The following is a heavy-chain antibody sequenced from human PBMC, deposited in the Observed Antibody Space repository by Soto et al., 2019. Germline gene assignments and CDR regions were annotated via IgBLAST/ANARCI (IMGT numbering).Heavy chain of an antibody. J-gene: IGHJ6*02. CDR2: IIPIFGTA. V-gene: IGHV1-69*13. D-gene: IGHD3-16*01. Sequence: ASVKVSCKASGGTFSSYAISWVRQAPGQGLEWMGGIIPIFGTANYAQKFQGRVTITADESTSTAYMELSSLRSEDTAVYYCAREVLRHSDYYYGMDVWGQGTTVTVSS. CDR1: GGTFSSYA. CDR3: AREVLRHSDYYYGMDV.